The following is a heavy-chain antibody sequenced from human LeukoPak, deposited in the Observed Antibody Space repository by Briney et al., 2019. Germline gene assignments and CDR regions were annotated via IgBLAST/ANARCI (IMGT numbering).Heavy chain of an antibody. CDR2: IYPGDSDT. J-gene: IGHJ4*02. CDR3: ARRARTGSQYYFDY. Sequence: GESLKISCRGSGYSFTNYWIGWVRQMPGKGLEWMGVIYPGDSDTRYSPSFQGQVTISADKSISTAYLQWSSLKAPDTAMYYCARRARTGSQYYFDYWGQGTLVTVSS. D-gene: IGHD1-26*01. V-gene: IGHV5-51*01. CDR1: GYSFTNYW.